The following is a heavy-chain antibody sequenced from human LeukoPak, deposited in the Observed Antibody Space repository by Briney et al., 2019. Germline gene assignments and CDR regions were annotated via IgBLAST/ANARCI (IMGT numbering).Heavy chain of an antibody. V-gene: IGHV3-30*04. CDR3: AAQPCSGGVCYLDY. CDR2: ISYHARDQ. CDR1: GFTFSSYA. D-gene: IGHD2-8*02. Sequence: PGGSLRLSRAASGFTFSSYAMHWVRQAPGKGLEWVTVISYHARDQFYADSVKGRFTVSRDNSKNTLYLQMNSLRAEDSAVYYCAAQPCSGGVCYLDYWGQGTLVTVSS. J-gene: IGHJ4*02.